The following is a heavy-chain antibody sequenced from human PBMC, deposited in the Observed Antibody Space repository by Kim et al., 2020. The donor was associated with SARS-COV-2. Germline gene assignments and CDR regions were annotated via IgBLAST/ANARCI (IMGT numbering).Heavy chain of an antibody. J-gene: IGHJ4*02. D-gene: IGHD2-15*01. Sequence: YTPPLKRRVTISVDASKNQFSLKLSSVTAADTAVYYCARSYCSGGSCYNYWGQGTLVTVSS. V-gene: IGHV4-39*01. CDR3: ARSYCSGGSCYNY.